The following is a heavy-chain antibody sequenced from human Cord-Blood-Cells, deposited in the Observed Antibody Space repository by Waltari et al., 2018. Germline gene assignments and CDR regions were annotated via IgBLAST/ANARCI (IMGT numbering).Heavy chain of an antibody. D-gene: IGHD3-10*01. CDR2: ILYDGSNK. CDR1: GFTFSSYG. Sequence: QVQLVESGGGVVQPGRSLRLSCAASGFTFSSYGMHWVRQAPGKGLGWVAIILYDGSNKNYAGSVKGRFTISRDNSKNTLYLQMNSLRAEDTAVYYCAKDQDYGYFDYWGQGTLVTVSS. CDR3: AKDQDYGYFDY. J-gene: IGHJ4*02. V-gene: IGHV3-30*18.